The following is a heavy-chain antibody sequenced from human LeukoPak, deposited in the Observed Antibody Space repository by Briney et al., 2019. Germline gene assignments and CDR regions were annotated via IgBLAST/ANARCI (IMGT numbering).Heavy chain of an antibody. D-gene: IGHD1-1*01. J-gene: IGHJ3*02. Sequence: SETLSLTRAGYGGAFSGYYWSRIRQPPGKGLEWIGEINHSGSTNYNPSLKSRVTISVDTSKNQFSLKLSSVTAADTAVYYCARPKTGAGDAFDIWGQGTMVTVSS. V-gene: IGHV4-34*01. CDR1: GGAFSGYY. CDR2: INHSGST. CDR3: ARPKTGAGDAFDI.